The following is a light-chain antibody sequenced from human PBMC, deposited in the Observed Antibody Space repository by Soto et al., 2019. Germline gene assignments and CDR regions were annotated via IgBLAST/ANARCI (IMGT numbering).Light chain of an antibody. CDR1: SSNIGSNF. CDR3: GTWDSSLSEV. Sequence: QSVLTQPPSVSAAPGQKVTIYCAGSSSNIGSNFVSWYQQLPGTAPKLLIYEDNKRPSGIPDRFSGSKSGTSATLGITGLQTWDEAYYYCGTWDSSLSEVFGGGTKLAVL. V-gene: IGLV1-51*01. J-gene: IGLJ2*01. CDR2: EDN.